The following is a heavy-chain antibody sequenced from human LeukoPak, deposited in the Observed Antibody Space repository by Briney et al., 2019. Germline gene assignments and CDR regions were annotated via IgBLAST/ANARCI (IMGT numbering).Heavy chain of an antibody. CDR1: GFTFSSYS. CDR2: ISSSSSYI. D-gene: IGHD3-10*01. V-gene: IGHV3-21*01. Sequence: GGSLRLSCAASGFTFSSYSMNWVRQAPGKGLEWVSSISSSSSYIYYADSVKGRFTISGDNAKNSLYLQMNSLRAEDTAVYYCARSEAMVRGVITVFDYWGQGTLVTVSS. J-gene: IGHJ4*02. CDR3: ARSEAMVRGVITVFDY.